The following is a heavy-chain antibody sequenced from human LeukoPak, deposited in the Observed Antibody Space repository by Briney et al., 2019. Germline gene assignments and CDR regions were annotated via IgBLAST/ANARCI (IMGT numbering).Heavy chain of an antibody. CDR3: ARDVSDGGDFDY. D-gene: IGHD2-21*01. CDR2: NNPNSGGT. V-gene: IGHV1-2*02. CDR1: GYTFTGYY. Sequence: ASVKVSCKASGYTFTGYYMHWVRQAPGQGLEWMGWNNPNSGGTNYAQKFQGRVTMTRDTSISTAYMELSRLRSDDTAVYYCARDVSDGGDFDYWGQGTLVTVSS. J-gene: IGHJ4*02.